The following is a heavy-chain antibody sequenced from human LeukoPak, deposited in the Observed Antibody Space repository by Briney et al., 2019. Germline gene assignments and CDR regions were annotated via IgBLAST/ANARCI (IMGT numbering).Heavy chain of an antibody. J-gene: IGHJ4*02. CDR2: INPNSGGT. D-gene: IGHD6-13*01. V-gene: IGHV1-2*06. CDR3: ARVWVIAAAGIVFINY. CDR1: GYTFTGYY. Sequence: ASVKVSCKASGYTFTGYYMHWVRQAPGQGLEWMRRINPNSGGTNYAQKFQGRVTMTRDTSISTAYMELSRLRSDDTAVYYCARVWVIAAAGIVFINYGGREPLVPVS.